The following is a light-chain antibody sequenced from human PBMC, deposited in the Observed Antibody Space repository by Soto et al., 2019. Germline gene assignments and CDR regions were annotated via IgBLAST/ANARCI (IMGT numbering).Light chain of an antibody. CDR1: QSVSNF. V-gene: IGKV3-15*01. J-gene: IGKJ1*01. CDR2: GSS. CDR3: QQYSNWPSWT. Sequence: EKVMTQSPATLSMSPGERATLSCRASQSVSNFLAWYQQKPGQAPRLLIYGSSTRATGVPARLSGSGSGTEFNLTFSSLQSEDFAVYFCQQYSNWPSWTFGQATKVEVK.